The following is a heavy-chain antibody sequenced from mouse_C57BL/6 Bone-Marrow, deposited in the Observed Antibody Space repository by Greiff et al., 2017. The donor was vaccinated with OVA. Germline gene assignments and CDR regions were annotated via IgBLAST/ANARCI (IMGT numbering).Heavy chain of an antibody. CDR1: GYAFSSSW. Sequence: QVQLQQSGPELVKPGASVKISCKASGYAFSSSWMNWVKQRPGKGLEWIGRIYPGDGDTNYNGKFKGKATLTADKSSSTAYMQLSSLTSEDSAVYYCARDYYGNYGDAMDYWGQGTSVTVSS. V-gene: IGHV1-82*01. CDR2: IYPGDGDT. CDR3: ARDYYGNYGDAMDY. J-gene: IGHJ4*01. D-gene: IGHD2-1*01.